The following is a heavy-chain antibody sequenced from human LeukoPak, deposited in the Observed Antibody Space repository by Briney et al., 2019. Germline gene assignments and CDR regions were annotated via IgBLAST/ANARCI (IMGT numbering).Heavy chain of an antibody. CDR1: GYTFTGYY. D-gene: IGHD2-2*01. CDR3: ATRRPSLPIVLVPAAMMISRNDAFDI. V-gene: IGHV1-2*02. CDR2: INPNSGGT. J-gene: IGHJ3*02. Sequence: ASVKVSCTASGYTFTGYYMHWVRQAPGQGLEWMGWINPNSGGTNYAQKFQGRVTMTRDTSISTAYMELSRLRSDDTAVYYCATRRPSLPIVLVPAAMMISRNDAFDIWGQGTMVTVSS.